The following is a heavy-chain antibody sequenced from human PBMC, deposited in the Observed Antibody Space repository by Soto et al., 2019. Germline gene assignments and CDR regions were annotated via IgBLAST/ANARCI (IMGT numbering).Heavy chain of an antibody. V-gene: IGHV4-31*03. J-gene: IGHJ5*02. Sequence: QVQLQEPGPGLVKPSQTLSLTCTVCGGSISSGGCYWSWIRQHPSKVLEWIGYIYYSASTYYNPALKIRGTKTVKGANNQFSLQLGTVTAAATSLYYCGRVLPDISCWYNFTSNSFFTLVQETIIAVSP. CDR2: IYYSAST. D-gene: IGHD6-19*01. CDR3: GRVLPDISCWYNFTSNSFFT. CDR1: GGSISSGGCY.